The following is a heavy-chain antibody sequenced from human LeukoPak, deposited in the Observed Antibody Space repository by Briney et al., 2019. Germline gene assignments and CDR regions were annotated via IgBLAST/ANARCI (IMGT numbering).Heavy chain of an antibody. J-gene: IGHJ4*02. CDR2: ISAYNGNT. Sequence: ASVKVSCKASGYTFTTYGISWGRQAPGQGREWMGWISAYNGNTNYAQKLQSRVTMTTDTSTSTAYMELRSLRSDDTAVYYCARDRGPAYDSSGYYLHYFAYWGQGTLVTVSS. CDR3: ARDRGPAYDSSGYYLHYFAY. V-gene: IGHV1-18*01. D-gene: IGHD3-22*01. CDR1: GYTFTTYG.